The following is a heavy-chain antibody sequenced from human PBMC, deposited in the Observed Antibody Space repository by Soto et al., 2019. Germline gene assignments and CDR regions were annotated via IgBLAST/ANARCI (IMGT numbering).Heavy chain of an antibody. V-gene: IGHV4-38-2*01. J-gene: IGHJ5*02. D-gene: IGHD3-22*01. CDR2: IYHGGST. CDR3: ARVGPWVPYYYDSSPYTFENWFDP. CDR1: GGSIRSSN. Sequence: PSETLSLTCAVSGGSIRSSNWGWLRQPPGKGLEWIGSIYHGGSTYYNPSLNSRVTLSIDMTNNHVSLILNSVTAADTAVYYCARVGPWVPYYYDSSPYTFENWFDPWGQGTLVTVSS.